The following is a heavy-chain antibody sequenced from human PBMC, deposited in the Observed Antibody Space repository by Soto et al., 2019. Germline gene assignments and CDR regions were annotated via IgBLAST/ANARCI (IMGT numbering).Heavy chain of an antibody. V-gene: IGHV4-39*01. Sequence: SETLSLTCTVSGGSINSGAHYWSWLRQHPGKGLEWIGYIYYSGDTQYNPSLKSRVTISVDTSKNQFSLKLSSVTAADTAVYYCARRGPSYYDILTGNYFDYWGQGTLVTVSS. CDR1: GGSINSGAHY. CDR3: ARRGPSYYDILTGNYFDY. CDR2: IYYSGDT. D-gene: IGHD3-9*01. J-gene: IGHJ4*02.